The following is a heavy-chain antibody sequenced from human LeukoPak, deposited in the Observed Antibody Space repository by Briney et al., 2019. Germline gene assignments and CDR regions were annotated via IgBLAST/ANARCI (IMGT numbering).Heavy chain of an antibody. Sequence: ASVKVSCKASGYTFTSYGISWVRQAPGQGLEWMGWISAYNGNTNYAQKLQGRVTMTTDTSTSTAYMELRSLGSDDTAVYYCERSYDSSGYYPDSFDIWGQGTMVTVSS. V-gene: IGHV1-18*01. D-gene: IGHD3-22*01. CDR3: ERSYDSSGYYPDSFDI. CDR1: GYTFTSYG. J-gene: IGHJ3*02. CDR2: ISAYNGNT.